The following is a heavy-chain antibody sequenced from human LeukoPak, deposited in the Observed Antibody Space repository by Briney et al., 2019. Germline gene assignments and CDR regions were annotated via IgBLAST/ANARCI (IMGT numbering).Heavy chain of an antibody. CDR2: VYYTGTT. CDR1: GGPINNNF. J-gene: IGHJ1*01. V-gene: IGHV4-59*13. D-gene: IGHD1-26*01. Sequence: SETLSLTCTVSGGPINNNFWSWIRQPPGKGLEWIGYVYYTGTTDSNPSLKSRVTISLDTSKQQFSLKLESVTAADTAVYYCASGSYGSAFLVGNFHHWGQGTLVTVSS. CDR3: ASGSYGSAFLVGNFHH.